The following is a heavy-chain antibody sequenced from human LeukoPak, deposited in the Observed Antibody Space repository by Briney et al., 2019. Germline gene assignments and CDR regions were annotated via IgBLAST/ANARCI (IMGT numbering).Heavy chain of an antibody. CDR1: GGSIYSPNW. V-gene: IGHV4/OR15-8*01. J-gene: IGHJ4*02. D-gene: IGHD4-17*01. CDR3: ASRDDSGPY. Sequence: SSATLSLTCVVSGGSIYSPNWWTWVRQPPGQGLEWIGEVSHTGRTNYHPSLQSRVTISLDESKNHFSLRVTSMTAADTAVYYCASRDDSGPYWGQGTLVTVSS. CDR2: VSHTGRT.